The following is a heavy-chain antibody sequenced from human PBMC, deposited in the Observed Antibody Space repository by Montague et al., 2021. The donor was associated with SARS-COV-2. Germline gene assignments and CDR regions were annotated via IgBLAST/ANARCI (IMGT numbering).Heavy chain of an antibody. CDR1: GASINSNTYF. V-gene: IGHV4-39*01. CDR2: IYYSGST. D-gene: IGHD2-15*01. Sequence: SETLSLTCTVSGASINSNTYFWGWIRQPPGKGLEWIGSIYYSGSTYYNPSLKSRVTISVDTSKNQFSLTLNSVTAADTAVYYCARPLLRGLYSGWDVWGQGTTVTVSS. J-gene: IGHJ6*02. CDR3: ARPLLRGLYSGWDV.